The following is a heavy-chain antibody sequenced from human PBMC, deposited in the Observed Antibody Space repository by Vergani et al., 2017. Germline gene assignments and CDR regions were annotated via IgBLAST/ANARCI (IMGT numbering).Heavy chain of an antibody. CDR3: ARGGDTAMVSYWYFDL. V-gene: IGHV4-34*01. Sequence: QVQLQQWGAGLLKPSETLSLTCAVYGGSFSGYYWSWIRQPPGKGLEWIGEINHSESTNYNPSLKRRVTISVDTSKNQFSLKLSSVTAADTAVYYCARGGDTAMVSYWYFDLWGRGTLVTVSS. CDR1: GGSFSGYY. CDR2: INHSEST. D-gene: IGHD5-18*01. J-gene: IGHJ2*01.